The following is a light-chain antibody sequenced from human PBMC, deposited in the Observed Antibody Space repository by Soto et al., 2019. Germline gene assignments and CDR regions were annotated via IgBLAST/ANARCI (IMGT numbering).Light chain of an antibody. CDR1: SSDVGAYIY. J-gene: IGLJ1*01. V-gene: IGLV2-14*03. CDR3: SSYSDSDTKV. Sequence: QSVLTQPASVSGSPGQSITISCGGTSSDVGAYIYVSWYQQYPGKAPKLIIYEVNNRPSGVSGRFSGSKSDTMAYLTISGLQAEDEADYYCSSYSDSDTKVFGTGTKLTVL. CDR2: EVN.